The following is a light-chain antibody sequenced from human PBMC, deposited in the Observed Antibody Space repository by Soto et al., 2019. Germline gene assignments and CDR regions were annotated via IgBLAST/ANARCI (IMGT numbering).Light chain of an antibody. CDR2: AAS. V-gene: IGKV1-39*01. CDR1: QSISSY. CDR3: QQSYSTPIT. J-gene: IGKJ5*01. Sequence: ESQMARSPWSLSASVGDRVTITCQASQSISSYLNWYQQKPGKAPKLLIYAASSLQSGVPSRFSGSGSGTDFTLTISSLQPEDFATYYCQQSYSTPITFGQGTRLEI.